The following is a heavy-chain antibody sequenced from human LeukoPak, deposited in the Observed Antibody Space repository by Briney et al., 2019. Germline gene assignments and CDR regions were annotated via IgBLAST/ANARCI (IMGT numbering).Heavy chain of an antibody. CDR3: ARESIAARPGWYYYYGMDV. J-gene: IGHJ6*02. Sequence: GGSLRLSCAASGFTFSNYWMHWVRQAPGKGLEWVAVISYDGSNKYYADSVKGRFTISRDNSKNTLYLQMNSLRAEDTAVYYCARESIAARPGWYYYYGMDVWGQGTTVTVSS. D-gene: IGHD6-6*01. V-gene: IGHV3-30*03. CDR2: ISYDGSNK. CDR1: GFTFSNYW.